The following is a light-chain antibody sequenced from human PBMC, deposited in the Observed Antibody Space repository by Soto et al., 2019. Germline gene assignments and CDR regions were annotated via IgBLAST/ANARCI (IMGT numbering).Light chain of an antibody. Sequence: QSALTQPRSVSGSPGQSVTISCTGTSSDVGGYNYVSWYQQHQGKAPKLMIYDVSKRPSGVPDRFSGSKSGNTASLTISGLQAEDEADYYCCSYAGSYTFEEVFGGGTKLTVL. CDR2: DVS. V-gene: IGLV2-11*01. CDR3: CSYAGSYTFEEV. J-gene: IGLJ2*01. CDR1: SSDVGGYNY.